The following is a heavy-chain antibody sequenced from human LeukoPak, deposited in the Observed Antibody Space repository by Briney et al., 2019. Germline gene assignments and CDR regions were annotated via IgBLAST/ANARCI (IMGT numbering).Heavy chain of an antibody. CDR1: GFTFSSYS. V-gene: IGHV3-21*01. CDR3: ARDVGDYYDSSGPPFGY. J-gene: IGHJ4*02. Sequence: PGGSLRLSCAASGFTFSSYSMNWVRQAPGKGLEWVSSISSSSSYIYYADSVKGRFTISRDNAKNSLYLQMNSLRAEDTAVYYCARDVGDYYDSSGPPFGYWGQGTLVTVSS. CDR2: ISSSSSYI. D-gene: IGHD3-22*01.